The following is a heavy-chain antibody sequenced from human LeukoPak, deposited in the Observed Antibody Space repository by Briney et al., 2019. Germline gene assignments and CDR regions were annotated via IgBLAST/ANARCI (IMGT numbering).Heavy chain of an antibody. J-gene: IGHJ4*02. V-gene: IGHV3-23*01. CDR3: AKDIQWLVPGYFDY. CDR2: ISASGDNT. D-gene: IGHD6-19*01. Sequence: GGSLRLSCAASGFTFSSYAMSWVRQAPGKGLEWVSAISASGDNTYYADSAKGRFTISRDNSKNTLYMQVNSLRAEDTAVYYCAKDIQWLVPGYFDYWGQGTLVTVSS. CDR1: GFTFSSYA.